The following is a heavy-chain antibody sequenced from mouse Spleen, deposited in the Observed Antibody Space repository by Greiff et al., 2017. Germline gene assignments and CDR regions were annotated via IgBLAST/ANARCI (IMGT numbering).Heavy chain of an antibody. Sequence: EVKLVESGGGLVKLGGSLKLSCAASGFTFSSYYMSWVRQTPEKRLELVAAINSNGGSTYYPDTVKGRFTISRDNAKNTLYLQMSSLKSEDTALYYCARGGYDGEGFIGYWGQGTTLTVSS. J-gene: IGHJ2*01. CDR1: GFTFSSYY. CDR3: ARGGYDGEGFIGY. CDR2: INSNGGST. V-gene: IGHV5-6-2*01. D-gene: IGHD2-2*01.